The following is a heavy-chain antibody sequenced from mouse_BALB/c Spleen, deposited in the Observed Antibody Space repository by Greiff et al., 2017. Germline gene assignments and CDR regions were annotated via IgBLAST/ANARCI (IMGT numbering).Heavy chain of an antibody. D-gene: IGHD1-1*01. CDR1: GFTFSSYG. J-gene: IGHJ4*01. Sequence: EVMLVESGGDLVKPGGSLKLSCAASGFTFSSYGMSWVRQTPDKRLEWVATISSGGSYTYYPDSVKGRFTISRDNAKNTLYLQMSSLKSEDTAMYYCARQVYYGSVYAMDYWGQGTSVTVSS. V-gene: IGHV5-6*01. CDR2: ISSGGSYT. CDR3: ARQVYYGSVYAMDY.